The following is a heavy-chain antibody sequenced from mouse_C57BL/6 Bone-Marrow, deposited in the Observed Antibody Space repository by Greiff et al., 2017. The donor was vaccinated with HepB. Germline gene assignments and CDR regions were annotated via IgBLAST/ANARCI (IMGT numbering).Heavy chain of an antibody. J-gene: IGHJ4*01. V-gene: IGHV5-9*01. CDR3: ARRLSMDY. CDR1: GFTFSSYT. Sequence: DVKLVESGGGLVKPGGSLKLSCAASGFTFSSYTMSWVRQTPEKRLEWVATISGGGGNTYYPDSVKGRFTISRDNAKNTLYLQMSSLRSEDTALYYCARRLSMDYWGQGTSVTVSS. CDR2: ISGGGGNT.